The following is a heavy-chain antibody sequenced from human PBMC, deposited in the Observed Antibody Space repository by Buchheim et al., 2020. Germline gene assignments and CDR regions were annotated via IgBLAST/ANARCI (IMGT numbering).Heavy chain of an antibody. Sequence: QVQLQESGPGLVKPSETLSLTCTVSGGSISSYYWSWIRQPPGKGLEWIGYIYYSGSTNYNPSLKSRVTISVDPSKNQFSLKLSSVTAADTAVYYCARGNDYGAKGFDYWGQGTL. V-gene: IGHV4-59*01. D-gene: IGHD4-17*01. J-gene: IGHJ4*02. CDR3: ARGNDYGAKGFDY. CDR2: IYYSGST. CDR1: GGSISSYY.